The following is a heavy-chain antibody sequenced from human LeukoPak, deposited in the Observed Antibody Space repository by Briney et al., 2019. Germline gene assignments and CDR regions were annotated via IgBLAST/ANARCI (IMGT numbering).Heavy chain of an antibody. CDR1: GFTFXSYW. Sequence: GSLRLSXXASGFTFXSYWMSWVRQAPGKGLEWVANIKQDGSEKYYVDSVKGRFTISRDNAKNSLYLQMNSLRAEDTAVYYCARNPGYSGYDFFDYWGQGTLVTVSS. D-gene: IGHD5-12*01. CDR3: ARNPGYSGYDFFDY. CDR2: IKQDGSEK. V-gene: IGHV3-7*01. J-gene: IGHJ4*02.